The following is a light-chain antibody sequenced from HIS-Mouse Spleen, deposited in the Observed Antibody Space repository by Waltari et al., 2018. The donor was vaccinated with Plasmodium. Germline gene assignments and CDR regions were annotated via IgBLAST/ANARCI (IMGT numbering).Light chain of an antibody. CDR3: CSYAGSSTFV. Sequence: QSALTQPASVSGSPGQSITISCTGTSSDVGSDNLVSWYQQHPGKAPKLMIYEGSKRPSGVSNRFSGSKSGNTASLTISGLQAEDEADYYCCSYAGSSTFVFG. CDR2: EGS. J-gene: IGLJ3*02. V-gene: IGLV2-23*03. CDR1: SSDVGSDNL.